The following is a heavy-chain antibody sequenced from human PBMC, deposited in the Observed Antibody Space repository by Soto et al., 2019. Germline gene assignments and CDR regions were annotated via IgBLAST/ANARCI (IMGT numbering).Heavy chain of an antibody. CDR2: IKSKTDGGTT. Sequence: GGSLRLSCTASGFTFGDYAMSWFRQAPGKGLEWVGFIKSKTDGGTTDYAAPVKGRFTISRDDSKNTLYLQMNSLKTEDTAVYYCTTGLVKGRGAFDIWGQGTMVTVSS. J-gene: IGHJ3*02. V-gene: IGHV3-15*01. D-gene: IGHD2-21*01. CDR1: GFTFGDYA. CDR3: TTGLVKGRGAFDI.